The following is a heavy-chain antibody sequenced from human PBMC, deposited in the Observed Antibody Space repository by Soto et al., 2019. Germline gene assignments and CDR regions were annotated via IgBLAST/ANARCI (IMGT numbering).Heavy chain of an antibody. J-gene: IGHJ5*02. CDR2: IIPLFGKP. V-gene: IGHV1-69*13. D-gene: IGHD3-16*01. CDR1: GGIFSNYG. CDR3: ALFESDDDVWGSFRS. Sequence: SVKVSCKASGGIFSNYGFSWVRQAPGQGLEWMGGIIPLFGKPSYAQKFQGRLIISADASTNRAYLDLYSLTTEDAGIYYCALFESDDDVWGSFRSWGQGTPVTVS.